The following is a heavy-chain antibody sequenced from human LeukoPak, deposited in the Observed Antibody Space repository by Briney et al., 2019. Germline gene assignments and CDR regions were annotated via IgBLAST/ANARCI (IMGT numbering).Heavy chain of an antibody. Sequence: SSETLSLTCAVSGGSISSSDWWSWVRQPPGKGLEWIGEIYHSGSTNYNPSLKSRVTISVDKSKNQFSLNLSSVTAADTAVYYRARDRRYYDSSAYIRGFDYWGQGTLVTVSS. V-gene: IGHV4-4*02. D-gene: IGHD3-22*01. CDR2: IYHSGST. CDR3: ARDRRYYDSSAYIRGFDY. J-gene: IGHJ4*02. CDR1: GGSISSSDW.